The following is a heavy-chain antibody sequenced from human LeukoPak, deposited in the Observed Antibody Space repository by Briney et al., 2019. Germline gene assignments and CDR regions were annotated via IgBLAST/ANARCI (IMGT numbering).Heavy chain of an antibody. J-gene: IGHJ4*02. V-gene: IGHV1-2*02. CDR3: ARDLGHDSSGYYLVFDY. CDR2: INPNSGGT. Sequence: GASVKVSCKASGYTFTGYYTHWVRQAPGQGLEWMGWINPNSGGTNYAQKLQGRVTMTTDTSTSTAYMELRSLRSDDTAVYYCARDLGHDSSGYYLVFDYWGQGTLVTVSS. D-gene: IGHD3-22*01. CDR1: GYTFTGYY.